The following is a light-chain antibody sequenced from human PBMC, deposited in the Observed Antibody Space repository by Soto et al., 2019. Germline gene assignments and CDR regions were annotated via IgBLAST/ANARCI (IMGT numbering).Light chain of an antibody. CDR2: AAS. CDR1: QGISSY. Sequence: DIQLTQSPSFLSASVGDRVTITCRASQGISSYLAWYQQKPGKAPKLLIYAASTLQSGVPPRFSGSGSGTESTLTIISLQPEDFATYYCQQLNSYLFTFGPWTKVDIK. J-gene: IGKJ3*01. V-gene: IGKV1-9*01. CDR3: QQLNSYLFT.